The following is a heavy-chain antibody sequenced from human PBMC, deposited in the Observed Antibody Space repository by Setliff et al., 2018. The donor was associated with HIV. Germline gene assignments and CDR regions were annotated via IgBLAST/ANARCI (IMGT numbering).Heavy chain of an antibody. CDR3: ARGSLRFGALFPDY. J-gene: IGHJ4*02. Sequence: GGSLRLSCAASGFTLSDYWMHWVRQAPGKGPVWVSRINGDGSSPGYADSVKGRFTVSRDNLRNILYLQMNSLRGDDTAIYYCARGSLRFGALFPDYWGRGTLVTVSS. CDR1: GFTLSDYW. CDR2: INGDGSSP. D-gene: IGHD3-10*01. V-gene: IGHV3-74*01.